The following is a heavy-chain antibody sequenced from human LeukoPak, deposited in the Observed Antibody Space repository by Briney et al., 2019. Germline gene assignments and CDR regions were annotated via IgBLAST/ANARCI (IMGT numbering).Heavy chain of an antibody. D-gene: IGHD5-12*01. V-gene: IGHV1-8*01. CDR2: MNPNSGNT. J-gene: IGHJ6*04. CDR3: PRGRGTYYLGATAGMAV. Sequence: ASVKVSCKASGYTFTSYDINWVRQATGQGLEWMGWMNPNSGNTGYAQKFQGRVTMTRNTSISTAYMELSSLRSEDPAGNSCPRGRGTYYLGATAGMAVGGKGTRSPSPQ. CDR1: GYTFTSYD.